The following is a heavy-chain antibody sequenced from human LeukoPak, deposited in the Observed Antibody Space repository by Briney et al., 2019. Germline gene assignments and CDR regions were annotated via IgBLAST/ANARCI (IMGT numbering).Heavy chain of an antibody. D-gene: IGHD2-21*02. CDR2: ISYDGSNK. J-gene: IGHJ4*02. Sequence: GGSPRLSCAASGFTFSSYAMHWVRQAPGKGLEWVAVISYDGSNKYYADSVKGRFTISRDNSKNTLYLQMNSLRAEDTAVYYCAREKATALAFDYWGQGTLVTVSS. CDR3: AREKATALAFDY. V-gene: IGHV3-30*04. CDR1: GFTFSSYA.